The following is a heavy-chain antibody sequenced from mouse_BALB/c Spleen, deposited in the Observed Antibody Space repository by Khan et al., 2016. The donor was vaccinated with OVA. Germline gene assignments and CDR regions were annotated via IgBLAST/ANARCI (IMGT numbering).Heavy chain of an antibody. CDR3: ARNAYFGNYFDY. CDR1: GYTFTNYW. Sequence: QVQLQQSGAELVRPGASVKLSCKASGYTFTNYWVHWVKQRPGPGLEWIGEIYPGDGRTNHNEKFKTKATLPVDKSSSTAYMQLSSLTSEDSAVYYCARNAYFGNYFDYWGQGTTLTVSS. J-gene: IGHJ2*01. V-gene: IGHV1S81*02. D-gene: IGHD2-10*01. CDR2: IYPGDGRT.